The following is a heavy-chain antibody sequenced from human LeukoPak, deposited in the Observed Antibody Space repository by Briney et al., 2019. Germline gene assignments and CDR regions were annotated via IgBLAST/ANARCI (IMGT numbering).Heavy chain of an antibody. J-gene: IGHJ6*03. D-gene: IGHD1-26*01. CDR1: GGSISSSSYY. V-gene: IGHV4-39*01. CDR3: ARRPLLGATLYYYYMDV. Sequence: SETLSLTCTVSGGSISSSSYYWGWIRQPPGKGLEWIGSIYYSGSTYYNPSLKSRVTISVDTSKNQFSLKLSSVTAADTAVYYCARRPLLGATLYYYYMDVWGKGTTVTVSS. CDR2: IYYSGST.